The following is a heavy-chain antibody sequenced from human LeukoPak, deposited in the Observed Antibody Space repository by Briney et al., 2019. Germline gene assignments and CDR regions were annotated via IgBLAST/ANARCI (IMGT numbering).Heavy chain of an antibody. Sequence: SETLCLTCNVSGGSISSYFWTWIRQPAGKGLEWIGRIHASGTTNCNSSLKSRVSMSVDTSKNQFSLKLTSVTAADTAVYFCARDGADVYGRAFDYWGQGTLVSVSS. CDR2: IHASGTT. CDR3: ARDGADVYGRAFDY. J-gene: IGHJ4*02. CDR1: GGSISSYF. D-gene: IGHD3-10*01. V-gene: IGHV4-4*07.